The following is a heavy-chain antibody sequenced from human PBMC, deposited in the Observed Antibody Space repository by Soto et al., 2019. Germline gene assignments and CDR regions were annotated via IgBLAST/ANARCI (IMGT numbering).Heavy chain of an antibody. D-gene: IGHD2-15*01. CDR1: GFTFSDHA. Sequence: EVQLLESGGGLVQPGGSLRLSCTASGFTFSDHAMTWGRQAPGKGLEWLSGISGGGSGAYYADSVKGRSTVSRANSNNTLFLQMDGLRVEDTAVYYCAIGRWWYTHWGQGTLVTVSS. J-gene: IGHJ4*02. CDR3: AIGRWWYTH. CDR2: ISGGGSGA. V-gene: IGHV3-23*01.